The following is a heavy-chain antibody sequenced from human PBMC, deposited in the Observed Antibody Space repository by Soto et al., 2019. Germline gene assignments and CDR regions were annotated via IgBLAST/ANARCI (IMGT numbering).Heavy chain of an antibody. V-gene: IGHV1-69*01. CDR3: ARAPVVTAMRGAVFYAMDV. CDR1: GGTFSSYA. Sequence: QVQLVQSGAEVKKPGSSVKVSCKASGGTFSSYAISWVRQAPGQGLEWMGGIIPIFGTANYAQKFQGRVTITADESTSTAYMELSSLRSEDTAVYYCARAPVVTAMRGAVFYAMDVWGQGTTVTVSS. J-gene: IGHJ6*02. CDR2: IIPIFGTA. D-gene: IGHD5-18*01.